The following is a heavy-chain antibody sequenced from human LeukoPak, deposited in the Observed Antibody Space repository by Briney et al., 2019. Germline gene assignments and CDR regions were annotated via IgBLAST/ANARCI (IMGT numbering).Heavy chain of an antibody. CDR3: ARGRYSSSWYGWFDP. J-gene: IGHJ5*02. D-gene: IGHD6-13*01. Sequence: SETLSLTCTVSGGSISRYYWSWIRQPPGKGLEWIGYIYYSGSTNYNPSLKSRVTISVDTSKNQFSLKLSSVTAADTAVYYCARGRYSSSWYGWFDPWGQGTLVTVSS. CDR1: GGSISRYY. CDR2: IYYSGST. V-gene: IGHV4-59*01.